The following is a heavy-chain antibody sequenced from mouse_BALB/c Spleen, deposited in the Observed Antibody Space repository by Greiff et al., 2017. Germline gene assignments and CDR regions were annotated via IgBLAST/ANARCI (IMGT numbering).Heavy chain of an antibody. CDR1: GFSLTSYG. Sequence: VQLQESGPGLVAPSQSLSITCTVSGFSLTSYGVHWVRQPPGKGLEWLGVIWAGGSTNYNSALMSRLSISKDNSKSQVFLKMNSLQTDDTAMYYCARGEGYAMDYWGQGTSVTVSS. V-gene: IGHV2-9*02. CDR3: ARGEGYAMDY. J-gene: IGHJ4*01. CDR2: IWAGGST.